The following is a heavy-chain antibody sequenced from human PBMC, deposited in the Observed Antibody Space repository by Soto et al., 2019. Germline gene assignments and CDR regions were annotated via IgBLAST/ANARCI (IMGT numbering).Heavy chain of an antibody. D-gene: IGHD2-2*01. Sequence: QVQLQESGPGLVKPSETLSLTCTVSGGSISSYYWSWIRLPPGKGLEWIGYIYYSGSTKYNPSLKSRVTISVDTSKTQFSLKLSSVTAADTAVYYCARGYCSSTSCYVGFYYMDVWGKGTTVTVSS. V-gene: IGHV4-59*01. CDR3: ARGYCSSTSCYVGFYYMDV. CDR2: IYYSGST. J-gene: IGHJ6*03. CDR1: GGSISSYY.